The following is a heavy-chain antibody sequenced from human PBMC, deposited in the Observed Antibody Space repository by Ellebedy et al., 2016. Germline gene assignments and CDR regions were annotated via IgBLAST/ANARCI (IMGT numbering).Heavy chain of an antibody. V-gene: IGHV4-4*07. J-gene: IGHJ4*02. CDR1: GGSISSYY. D-gene: IGHD3-22*01. CDR3: ARDRYDSSGYYWVDY. Sequence: SETLSLXCTVSGGSISSYYWSWIRQPAGKGLEWIGRIYTSGSTNYNPSLKSRVTMSVDTSKNQFSLKLSSVTAADTAVYYCARDRYDSSGYYWVDYWGQGTLVTVSS. CDR2: IYTSGST.